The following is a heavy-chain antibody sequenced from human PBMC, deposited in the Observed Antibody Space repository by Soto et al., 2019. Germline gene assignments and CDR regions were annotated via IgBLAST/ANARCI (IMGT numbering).Heavy chain of an antibody. CDR2: ISGSGGST. D-gene: IGHD6-19*01. J-gene: IGHJ4*02. V-gene: IGHV3-23*01. CDR3: ASRSSGWYFDY. Sequence: EVQLLESGGGLVQPGGSLRLSCAASGFTFSSYAMNWVRQGPGKGLEWVSVISGSGGSTYYADSVKGRFTISRDNSKNTLYLQMNSLRGEDTAVYYCASRSSGWYFDYWGQGTLVTVSS. CDR1: GFTFSSYA.